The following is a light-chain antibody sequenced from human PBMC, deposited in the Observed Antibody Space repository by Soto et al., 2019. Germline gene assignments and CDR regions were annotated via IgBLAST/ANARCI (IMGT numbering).Light chain of an antibody. CDR2: EVS. Sequence: QSVLTQPPSVSGAPGQRVAISCTGSSSSAGTVYNVHWYQHRPGTAPKPLIYEVSKRPSGTPDHIFASKSGNTASLTVSGLQADDEANYYCSSFKGTNSFVFGTGTKLTVL. V-gene: IGLV1-40*01. CDR1: SSSAGTVYN. J-gene: IGLJ1*01. CDR3: SSFKGTNSFV.